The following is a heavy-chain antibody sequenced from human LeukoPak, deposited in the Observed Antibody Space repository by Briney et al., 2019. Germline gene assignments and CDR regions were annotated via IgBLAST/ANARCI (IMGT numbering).Heavy chain of an antibody. CDR3: ASTLSSSWYFDY. V-gene: IGHV3-30*03. CDR1: GFTFSSYG. J-gene: IGHJ4*02. CDR2: ISYDGSNK. D-gene: IGHD6-13*01. Sequence: GRSLRLSCAASGFTFSSYGMHWVRQAPGKGLEWVAVISYDGSNKYYADSVKGRFTISRDNAKNSLYLQMNSLRAEDTAVYYCASTLSSSWYFDYWGQGTLVTVSS.